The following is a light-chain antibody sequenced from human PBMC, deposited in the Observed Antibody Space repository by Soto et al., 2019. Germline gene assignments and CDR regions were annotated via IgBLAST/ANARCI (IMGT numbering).Light chain of an antibody. CDR1: QSISTN. CDR3: QQYYNWPPGS. CDR2: GAS. V-gene: IGKV3-15*01. Sequence: EIVMTQSPATLSLSPGERATLSCRASQSISTNLAWYQQKPGHAPRLLIYGASTRATGIPARFSGSGSGTEFTLTISSLQSEDFAVYYCQQYYNWPPGSFGQGTKLEIK. J-gene: IGKJ2*01.